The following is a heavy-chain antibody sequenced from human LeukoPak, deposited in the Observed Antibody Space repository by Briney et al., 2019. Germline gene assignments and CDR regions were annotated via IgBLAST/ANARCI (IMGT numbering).Heavy chain of an antibody. CDR1: GGSISSYY. J-gene: IGHJ4*02. V-gene: IGHV4-59*01. CDR3: ARDGDYAFDY. CDR2: IYYSGNT. Sequence: PSETLSLTCTVSGGSISSYYWSWIRQPPGKGLEWIGDIYYSGNTNYNPSLKSRVTISVDTSKNHFSLKLSSVTAADTAVYYCARDGDYAFDYWGQGTLVTVSS. D-gene: IGHD4-17*01.